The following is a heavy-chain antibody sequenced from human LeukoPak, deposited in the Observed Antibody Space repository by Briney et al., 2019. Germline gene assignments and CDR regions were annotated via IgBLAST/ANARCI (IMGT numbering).Heavy chain of an antibody. CDR2: INPNSGGT. CDR3: ERAVAGTTETDDY. Sequence: ASVKVSCKASGYTFTGYYMHWVRQSPGHRGEGSRWINPNSGGTNYAQKFQGRVTMTRDTSISTAYMELSRLRSDDTAVYYCERAVAGTTETDDYWGQGTLVTVSS. V-gene: IGHV1-2*02. J-gene: IGHJ4*02. D-gene: IGHD6-19*01. CDR1: GYTFTGYY.